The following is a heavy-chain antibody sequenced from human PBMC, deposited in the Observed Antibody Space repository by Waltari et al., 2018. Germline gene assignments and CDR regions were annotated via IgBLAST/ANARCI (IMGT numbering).Heavy chain of an antibody. J-gene: IGHJ2*01. CDR1: GYTLTELS. Sequence: QVQLVQSGAEVKKPGASVKVSCKVSGYTLTELSMHWVRQAPGKGLEWMGGFDPEDGEPIYVQKFKGRVTMTEDTSTDTAYMELSSLRSEDTAVYYCATDREMATISPYWYFDLWGRGTLVTVSS. CDR2: FDPEDGEP. D-gene: IGHD5-12*01. V-gene: IGHV1-24*01. CDR3: ATDREMATISPYWYFDL.